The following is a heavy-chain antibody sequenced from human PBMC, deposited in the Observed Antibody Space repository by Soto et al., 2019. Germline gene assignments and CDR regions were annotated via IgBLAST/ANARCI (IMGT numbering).Heavy chain of an antibody. Sequence: GESLKISCAASGFTFSSYEMNWVRQAPGKGLEWVSYISSSGSTIYYADSVKGRFTISRDNAKNSLYLQMNSLRAEDTAVYYCARVNPIFPRGQWELQPNDAFDIWGQGTMVTVSS. CDR3: ARVNPIFPRGQWELQPNDAFDI. J-gene: IGHJ3*02. CDR2: ISSSGSTI. CDR1: GFTFSSYE. D-gene: IGHD1-26*01. V-gene: IGHV3-48*03.